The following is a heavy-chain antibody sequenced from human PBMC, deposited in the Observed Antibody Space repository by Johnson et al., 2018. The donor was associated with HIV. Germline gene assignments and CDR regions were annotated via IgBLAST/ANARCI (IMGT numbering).Heavy chain of an antibody. J-gene: IGHJ3*02. Sequence: VQLVESGGGVVQPGRSLRLSCAASGFTFSNYGMHWVRQAPGKGLEWVAFIWYDGTNKYYADSVKGRFTISRDNSKNTLDLQMNSLRVEDAAVYYCATSTASDAFDIWGQGTMVTVS. CDR3: ATSTASDAFDI. V-gene: IGHV3-33*01. D-gene: IGHD1-1*01. CDR2: IWYDGTNK. CDR1: GFTFSNYG.